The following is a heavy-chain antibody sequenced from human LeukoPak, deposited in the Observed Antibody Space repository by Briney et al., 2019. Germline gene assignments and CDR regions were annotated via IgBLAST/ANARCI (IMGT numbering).Heavy chain of an antibody. D-gene: IGHD6-13*01. CDR1: GYTFTSYY. Sequence: ASVKVSCKASGYTFTSYYMHWVRQAPGQGLEWMGIINPSGGSTSYAQKFQGRVTMTRDTSTSTVYMELSSLRSEDTAVYYCARTTGSSSVLGYYYYYYYMDVWGKGTTVTVSS. CDR2: INPSGGST. V-gene: IGHV1-46*01. CDR3: ARTTGSSSVLGYYYYYYYMDV. J-gene: IGHJ6*03.